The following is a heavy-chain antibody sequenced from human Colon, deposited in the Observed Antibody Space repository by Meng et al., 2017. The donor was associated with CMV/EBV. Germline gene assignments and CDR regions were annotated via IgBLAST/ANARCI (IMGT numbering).Heavy chain of an antibody. CDR2: ITNSGITT. CDR3: ARGGEMNHDY. CDR1: GFNFSDYY. V-gene: IGHV3-11*01. Sequence: GESLEISCAASGFNFSDYYMSWIRQAPGKGLDWISYITNSGITTYYADSVRDRFTISRDNAKNSLYLQMNSLRADDTAVYYCARGGEMNHDYWGQGTLVTASS. D-gene: IGHD1-14*01. J-gene: IGHJ4*02.